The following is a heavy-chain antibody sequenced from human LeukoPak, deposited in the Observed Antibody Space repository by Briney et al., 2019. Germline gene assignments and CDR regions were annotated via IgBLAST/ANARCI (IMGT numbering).Heavy chain of an antibody. CDR1: GGTFSSYT. J-gene: IGHJ4*02. CDR2: IIPILGIA. D-gene: IGHD3-22*01. CDR3: AREGIETMRAVFDY. V-gene: IGHV1-69*04. Sequence: SVKVSCKASGGTFSSYTISWVRQAPGQGLEWMGRIIPILGIANYAQKFQGRVTITADKSTSTAYMELSGLRSEDTAVYYCAREGIETMRAVFDYWGQGTLVTVSS.